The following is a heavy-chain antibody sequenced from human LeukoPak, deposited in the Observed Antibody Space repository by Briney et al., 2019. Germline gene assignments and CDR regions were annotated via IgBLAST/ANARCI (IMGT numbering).Heavy chain of an antibody. CDR1: GGSFSGYY. Sequence: KPSETLSLTCAVYGGSFSGYYWSWIRQPPGKGLEWIGEINHSGSTYYNPSLKSRVTISVDMSKNQFSLKLSSVTAADTAVYYCARRKYSSAWYWFDPWGQGTLVTVSS. V-gene: IGHV4-34*01. J-gene: IGHJ5*02. D-gene: IGHD6-19*01. CDR2: INHSGST. CDR3: ARRKYSSAWYWFDP.